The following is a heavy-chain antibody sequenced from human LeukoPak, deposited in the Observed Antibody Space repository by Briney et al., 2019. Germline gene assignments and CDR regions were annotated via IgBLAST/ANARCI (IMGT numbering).Heavy chain of an antibody. J-gene: IGHJ4*02. V-gene: IGHV3-43*02. Sequence: GGSLRLSCAASGFTFDDYAMHWVRQGPGKGLEWVSLISGDGNSTFYADSVKGRFTISRDNSKNSLYLQMSSLKTEDTALYYCATLPYCSRTTCYLFDYWGQGTLVTVSS. CDR3: ATLPYCSRTTCYLFDY. CDR2: ISGDGNST. D-gene: IGHD2-2*01. CDR1: GFTFDDYA.